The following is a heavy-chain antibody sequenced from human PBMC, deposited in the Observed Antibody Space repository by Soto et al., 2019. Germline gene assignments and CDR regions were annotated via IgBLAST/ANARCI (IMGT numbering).Heavy chain of an antibody. D-gene: IGHD1-20*01. V-gene: IGHV3-33*01. CDR3: ARGGEYNWRYAFDI. CDR1: GFIFSGFD. CDR2: IRYDGSNK. J-gene: IGHJ3*02. Sequence: QEHLVESGGGVVQPGRSLRLSCVASGFIFSGFDMHWVRQAPGKGLEWVSHIRYDGSNKYYADSVKGRFTSSRDNSKNTLYLQMNGLRAEDTAVYFCARGGEYNWRYAFDIWGQGTMVAVSS.